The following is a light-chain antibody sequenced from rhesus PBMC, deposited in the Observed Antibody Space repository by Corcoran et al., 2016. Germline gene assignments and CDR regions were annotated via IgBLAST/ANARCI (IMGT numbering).Light chain of an antibody. CDR1: ENVNNY. V-gene: IGKV1-74*01. Sequence: DIQMTQSPSSLSASVGDRVTITCRASENVNNYLHWYQQKPGKAPKVLIYKASTLQSGVPSRFSGSGSGTDFTLTISSQQPEDFATYYCQHSYGIPFTFGPGTKLEIK. J-gene: IGKJ3*01. CDR3: QHSYGIPFT. CDR2: KAS.